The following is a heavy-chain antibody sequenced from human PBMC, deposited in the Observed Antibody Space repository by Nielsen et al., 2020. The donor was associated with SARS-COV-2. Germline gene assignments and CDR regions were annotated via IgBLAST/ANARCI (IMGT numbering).Heavy chain of an antibody. CDR1: GYTFTNSG. CDR3: TREMEDNSGWFLDY. Sequence: ASVKVSCKASGYTFTNSGISWVRQAPGQGLEWMGWVRAYNGNTYYAQKVQGRVTMTTDTSTTTAYMELRSLRSDDTAVYYCTREMEDNSGWFLDYWGLGTLVTVSP. J-gene: IGHJ4*02. V-gene: IGHV1-18*01. CDR2: VRAYNGNT. D-gene: IGHD6-19*01.